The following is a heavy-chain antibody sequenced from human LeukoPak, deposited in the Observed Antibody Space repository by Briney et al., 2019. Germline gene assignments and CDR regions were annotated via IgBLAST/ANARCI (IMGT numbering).Heavy chain of an antibody. CDR1: GFTFSNYA. CDR2: ISESGGNT. J-gene: IGHJ4*02. V-gene: IGHV3-23*01. Sequence: GGSLRLSCAASGFTFSNYAMNWVRQAPGNGLEWVSGISESGGNTFYADSVKGRFTISRDNSKNTLFLQMNSLRAEDTAVYYCARAGRGLRYFDWLTYDYWGQGTLVTVSS. D-gene: IGHD3-9*01. CDR3: ARAGRGLRYFDWLTYDY.